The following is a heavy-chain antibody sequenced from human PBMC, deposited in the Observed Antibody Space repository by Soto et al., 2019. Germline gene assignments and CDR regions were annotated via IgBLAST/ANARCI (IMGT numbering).Heavy chain of an antibody. CDR2: IIPALGTT. Sequence: QDQLVQSGAEVKKPGSSVKVSCKAFGGPFSSHTFSWVRQAPGQGLEWMGRIIPALGTTTYAHKFQGRVTITADESETTVYMELNSLRTEDTAVYYCARPDFGEYWYFDLWGRGTLVTVSS. J-gene: IGHJ2*01. V-gene: IGHV1-69*08. D-gene: IGHD4-17*01. CDR1: GGPFSSHT. CDR3: ARPDFGEYWYFDL.